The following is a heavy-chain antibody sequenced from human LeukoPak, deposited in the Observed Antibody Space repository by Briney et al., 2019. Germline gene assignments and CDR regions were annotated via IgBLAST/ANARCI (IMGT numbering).Heavy chain of an antibody. D-gene: IGHD3-10*01. CDR2: ISGSGGST. V-gene: IGHV3-23*01. CDR1: GGTFSSYG. Sequence: SCKASGGTFSSYGMSWVRQAPGKGLEWVSAISGSGGSTYYADSVKGRFTISRDNSKNTLYLQMNSLRAEDTAVYYCAKVNGNYGSGNWGQGTLVTVSS. CDR3: AKVNGNYGSGN. J-gene: IGHJ4*02.